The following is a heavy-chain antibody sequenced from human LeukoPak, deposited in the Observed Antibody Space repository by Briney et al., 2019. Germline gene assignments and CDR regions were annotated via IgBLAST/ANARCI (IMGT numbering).Heavy chain of an antibody. CDR1: GFTFHDFT. CDR3: VKGRRRGYAYGTLES. Sequence: GGSLRLSCAASGFTFHDFTMHWVRQSPGRGLEWVSLITWDGASTYYADSVQGRFTISRDNSKNSLYLQMNGLRTDDTGLYYCVKGRRRGYAYGTLESWGQGTLVTVSS. J-gene: IGHJ4*02. D-gene: IGHD5-18*01. CDR2: ITWDGAST. V-gene: IGHV3-43*01.